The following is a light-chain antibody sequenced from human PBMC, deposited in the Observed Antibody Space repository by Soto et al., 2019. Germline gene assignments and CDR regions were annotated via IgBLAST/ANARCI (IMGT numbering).Light chain of an antibody. J-gene: IGKJ1*01. CDR1: QSISDT. Sequence: EIVLTQSPATLSVSPGGRATLSCRASQSISDTLAWYQQKPGQAPRLLIHGASTRATGFPARFSGSGSGTDFTLTISSLQSEEFAVYYCQQYNNWPWTFGQGTKVDIK. V-gene: IGKV3-15*01. CDR3: QQYNNWPWT. CDR2: GAS.